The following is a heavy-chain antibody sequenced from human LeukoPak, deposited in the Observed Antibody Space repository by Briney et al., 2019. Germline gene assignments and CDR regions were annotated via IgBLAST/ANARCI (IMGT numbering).Heavy chain of an antibody. CDR3: ARQLSYGMDV. D-gene: IGHD1-1*01. Sequence: PSETLSLTCTVSGGPISSSSYYWSWIRQPPGKGLEWIGNIYYSGSTNYNPSLQSRVTISVDTSKNQFSLKLSSVTAADTAVYYCARQLSYGMDVWGQGTTVTISS. CDR1: GGPISSSSYY. J-gene: IGHJ6*02. CDR2: IYYSGST. V-gene: IGHV4-61*05.